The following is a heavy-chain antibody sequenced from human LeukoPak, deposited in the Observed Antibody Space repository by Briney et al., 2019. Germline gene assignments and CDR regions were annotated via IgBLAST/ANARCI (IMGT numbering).Heavy chain of an antibody. D-gene: IGHD1-26*01. CDR3: ARGEELGATYFDY. Sequence: GGSLRLSCAASGFTFSDYYMSWIRQAPGKGLEWVSYISSSGSTIYYADSVKGRFTISRDNAKNSLYLQMNSLRAEDTAAYYCARGEELGATYFDYWGQGTLVTVSS. CDR2: ISSSGSTI. J-gene: IGHJ4*02. V-gene: IGHV3-11*01. CDR1: GFTFSDYY.